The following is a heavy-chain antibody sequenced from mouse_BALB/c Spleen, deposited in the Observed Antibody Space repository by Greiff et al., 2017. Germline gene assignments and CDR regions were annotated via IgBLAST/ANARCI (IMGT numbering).Heavy chain of an antibody. Sequence: DVMLVESGGGLVKPGGSLKLSCAASGFAFSSYDMSWVRQTPEKRLEWVAYISSGGGSTYYPDTVKGRFTISRDNAKNTLYLQMSSLKSEDTAMYYCARQEDDYDDDAMDYWGQGTSVTVSS. CDR3: ARQEDDYDDDAMDY. J-gene: IGHJ4*01. D-gene: IGHD2-4*01. CDR2: ISSGGGST. CDR1: GFAFSSYD. V-gene: IGHV5-12-1*01.